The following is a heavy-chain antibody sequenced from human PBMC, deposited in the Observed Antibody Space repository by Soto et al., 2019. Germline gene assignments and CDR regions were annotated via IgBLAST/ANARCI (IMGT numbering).Heavy chain of an antibody. D-gene: IGHD3-10*01. Sequence: QVQLQESGPGLVKPSETLSLTCTVSGGSISSYYWRWIRQPPGKELEWIGYIYYSGSTNYNPSLKSRVTISVDTSKNQFSLKLSSVTAADTAVYYCARRYGSAFDIWGQGTMVTVSS. CDR1: GGSISSYY. V-gene: IGHV4-59*01. CDR2: IYYSGST. CDR3: ARRYGSAFDI. J-gene: IGHJ3*02.